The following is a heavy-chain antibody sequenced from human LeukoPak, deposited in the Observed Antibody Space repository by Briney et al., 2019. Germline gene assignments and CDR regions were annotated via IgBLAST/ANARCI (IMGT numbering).Heavy chain of an antibody. CDR2: VYTSGST. CDR3: ARQPPRYGMDV. CDR1: AGSISSGRYY. V-gene: IGHV4-61*09. Sequence: SETLSLICTVSAGSISSGRYYWTWIRQPAGEGLEWIGHVYTSGSTNYNPSLKSRVTISVDSSKNQFSLKLSSVTAADTAVYYCARQPPRYGMDVWGQGTTVTVSS. J-gene: IGHJ6*02.